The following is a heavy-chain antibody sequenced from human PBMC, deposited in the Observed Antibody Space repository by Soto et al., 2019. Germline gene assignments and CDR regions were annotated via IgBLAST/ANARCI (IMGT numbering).Heavy chain of an antibody. J-gene: IGHJ4*02. V-gene: IGHV1-3*01. Sequence: ASVKVSCKASGYTFTSYAMHWVRQAPGQRLEWMGWINAGNGNTKYSQKFQGRVTITRDTSASTAYMELSSLRSEDTAVYYCARDPGGRDDFWSGPTYYFDYWGQGTLVTVSS. D-gene: IGHD3-3*01. CDR1: GYTFTSYA. CDR3: ARDPGGRDDFWSGPTYYFDY. CDR2: INAGNGNT.